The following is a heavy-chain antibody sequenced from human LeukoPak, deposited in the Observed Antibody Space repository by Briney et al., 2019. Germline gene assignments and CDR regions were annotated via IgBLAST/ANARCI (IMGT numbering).Heavy chain of an antibody. V-gene: IGHV1-46*01. J-gene: IGHJ4*02. Sequence: ASVKVSCKASGDSFTSYYIHWVRQAPGQGLEWMGIINPSGGSTSYAPKFQGRVTMTRDTSTSTVYMELSSLRSEDTAVYYCARDIYTSGSLGYWGQGTLVTVSS. D-gene: IGHD3-10*01. CDR2: INPSGGST. CDR1: GDSFTSYY. CDR3: ARDIYTSGSLGY.